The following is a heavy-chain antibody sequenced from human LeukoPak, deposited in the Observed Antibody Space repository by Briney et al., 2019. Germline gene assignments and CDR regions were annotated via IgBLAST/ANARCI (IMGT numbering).Heavy chain of an antibody. J-gene: IGHJ4*02. V-gene: IGHV3-7*03. CDR1: GFTFSSYS. Sequence: GGSLRLSCAASGFTFSSYSMNWVRQAPGKGLEWVANIKQDGSEKYYVDSVKGRFTISRDNSKNTLYLQMNSLRAEDTAVYYCARAPSKVVVPAARIDYWGQGTLVTVSS. D-gene: IGHD2-2*01. CDR3: ARAPSKVVVPAARIDY. CDR2: IKQDGSEK.